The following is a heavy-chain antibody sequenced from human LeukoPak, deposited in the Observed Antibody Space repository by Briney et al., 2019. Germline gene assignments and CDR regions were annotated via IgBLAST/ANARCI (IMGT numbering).Heavy chain of an antibody. CDR1: GFTFDDYA. Sequence: CLRLFCAASGFTFDDYAMHWVRQAPGKGLEGVSGISWNSGSIGYEDSVKGRFTISRDNAKNCLYLQMNSLRAEDTALYYCAKENYDILTGYYKGAFDIWGQGTMVTVSS. CDR2: ISWNSGSI. CDR3: AKENYDILTGYYKGAFDI. D-gene: IGHD3-9*01. J-gene: IGHJ3*02. V-gene: IGHV3-9*01.